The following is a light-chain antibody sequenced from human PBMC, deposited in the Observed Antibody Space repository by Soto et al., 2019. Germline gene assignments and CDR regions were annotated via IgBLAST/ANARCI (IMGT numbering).Light chain of an antibody. Sequence: QSVLTQPDSVSGSPGQSITISCTGTSSDVGAYASVSWFQQHPGKAPKLIIYEVTHRPSGVSIRFSASKSGNTASLTIPGLQAEDEADYYCNSYTRANTLVFGTGTKVTVL. CDR2: EVT. J-gene: IGLJ1*01. CDR3: NSYTRANTLV. CDR1: SSDVGAYAS. V-gene: IGLV2-14*01.